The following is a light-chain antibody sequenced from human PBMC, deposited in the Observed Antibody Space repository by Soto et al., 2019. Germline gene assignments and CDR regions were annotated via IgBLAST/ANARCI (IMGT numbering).Light chain of an antibody. CDR2: AAS. CDR1: QGISSY. J-gene: IGKJ4*01. V-gene: IGKV1-9*01. Sequence: DNQLTQSPSFLSASVGDRVTITCRANQGISSYLAWYQQKPGKAPKLLIYAASTLQSGVPSRFSGSGSGTEFTLTISSLQPEDFATYYCQQLNSYPLTFGGGTKVEIK. CDR3: QQLNSYPLT.